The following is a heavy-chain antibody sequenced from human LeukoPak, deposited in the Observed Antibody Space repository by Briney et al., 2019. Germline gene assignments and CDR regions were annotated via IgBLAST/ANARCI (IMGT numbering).Heavy chain of an antibody. CDR1: GGTFSSYA. J-gene: IGHJ6*03. Sequence: SVKVSCKASGGTFSSYAISWVRQAPGQGPEWMGGIIPIFGTANYAQKFQGRVTITTDESTSTAYMELSSLRSEDTAVYYCARGRFIAVAGTATDYYYMDVWGKGTTVTVSS. V-gene: IGHV1-69*05. CDR3: ARGRFIAVAGTATDYYYMDV. D-gene: IGHD6-19*01. CDR2: IIPIFGTA.